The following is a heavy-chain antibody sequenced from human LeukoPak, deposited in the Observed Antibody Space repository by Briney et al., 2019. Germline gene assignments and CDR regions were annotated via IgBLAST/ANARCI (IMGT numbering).Heavy chain of an antibody. CDR1: GFTFYDYA. CDR3: AKDRNYDILTGYYNDGLDY. CDR2: ICWNSGSI. V-gene: IGHV3-9*01. D-gene: IGHD3-9*01. Sequence: GGSLRLSCAASGFTFYDYAMHWVRHAPGKGLEWGSGICWNSGSIGYADSVKGRFTISRDNAKNSLYLQMNSLRPEDTALYYCAKDRNYDILTGYYNDGLDYWGQGTLVTVSS. J-gene: IGHJ4*02.